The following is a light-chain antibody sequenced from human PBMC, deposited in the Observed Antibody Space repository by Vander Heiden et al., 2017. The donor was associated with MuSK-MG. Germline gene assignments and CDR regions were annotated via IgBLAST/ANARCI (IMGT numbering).Light chain of an antibody. CDR1: ESLLHSNGYKY. Sequence: DIVMTQSPLSLPVTPGEPASISCRSSESLLHSNGYKYLDWYIQKPGQSPQLLICLASNRASGVPDRFSGSGSGTDFTLKISSVEAEDAGVYFCMQSLQTPYIFGQGTKLEIK. CDR3: MQSLQTPYI. J-gene: IGKJ2*01. CDR2: LAS. V-gene: IGKV2-28*01.